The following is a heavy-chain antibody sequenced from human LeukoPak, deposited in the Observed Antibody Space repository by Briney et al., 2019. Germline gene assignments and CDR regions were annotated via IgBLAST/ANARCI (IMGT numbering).Heavy chain of an antibody. CDR2: IFYSGRT. D-gene: IGHD6-19*01. J-gene: IGHJ2*01. Sequence: TSETLPLTCTVSGGSISSYYWNWIRQPPGKGLEYIGYIFYSGRTNYNPSLKSRVTISVDTSKNQFSLKLSSVTAADTAVYYCARPVAGYWYFDLWGRGTLVTVSS. V-gene: IGHV4-59*01. CDR1: GGSISSYY. CDR3: ARPVAGYWYFDL.